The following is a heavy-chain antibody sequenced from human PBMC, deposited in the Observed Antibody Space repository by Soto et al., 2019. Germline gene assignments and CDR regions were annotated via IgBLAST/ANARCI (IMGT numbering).Heavy chain of an antibody. CDR1: GYTFTSYD. J-gene: IGHJ3*02. Sequence: ASVKVSFKASGYTFTSYDINWVRQATGQGLEWMGWMNPNSGNTGYAQKFQGRVTMTRDNSISTAYMELSSLRSEDTAVYYCARLNLYSSSWYLAFDIWGQGTMVTVSS. D-gene: IGHD6-13*01. V-gene: IGHV1-8*01. CDR2: MNPNSGNT. CDR3: ARLNLYSSSWYLAFDI.